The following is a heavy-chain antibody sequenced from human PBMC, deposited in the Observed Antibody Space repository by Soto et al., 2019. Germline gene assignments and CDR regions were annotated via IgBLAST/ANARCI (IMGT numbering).Heavy chain of an antibody. Sequence: QVQLVQSGAEVKKPGASVKVSCKASGYTFTSYDINWVRQATGQGLEWMGWMNPNSGNTGYAQKFQGRVTMTRNTSPSTAYMELSSLRAEDTAVYYGARRGGSGISPHHYYYDGMDVWGQGTTVTVSS. CDR1: GYTFTSYD. V-gene: IGHV1-8*01. J-gene: IGHJ6*01. CDR2: MNPNSGNT. D-gene: IGHD3-10*01. CDR3: ARRGGSGISPHHYYYDGMDV.